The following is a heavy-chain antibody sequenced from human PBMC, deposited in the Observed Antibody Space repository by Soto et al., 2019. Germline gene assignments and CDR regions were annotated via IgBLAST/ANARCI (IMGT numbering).Heavy chain of an antibody. CDR1: GYTFTSYA. CDR2: INVGNGNT. V-gene: IGHV1-3*01. J-gene: IGHJ4*02. D-gene: IGHD6-13*01. Sequence: ASVKVSCKASGYTFTSYAMQWVRQAPGQRLEWMGWINVGNGNTKYSQKLQGRVTINRDTSASTASMELSSLRSEDTAVYYCACGSRSCWREYYFDYWGQGTLVTVSS. CDR3: ACGSRSCWREYYFDY.